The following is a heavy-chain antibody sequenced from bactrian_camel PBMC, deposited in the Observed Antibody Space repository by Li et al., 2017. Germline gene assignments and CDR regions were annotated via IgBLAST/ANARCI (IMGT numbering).Heavy chain of an antibody. V-gene: IGHV3S25*01. Sequence: QLVESGGGSVQPGGSLRLSCVASGSGFTFSSYWMYWVRQAPGKGLEWVSTINNGGSTTYYADSVKGRFTISRDNAKNTVYLQMGSLKPEDTAVYYCVREGYYSGASYPMNLVDFGYWGQGTQVTVS. CDR2: INNGGSTT. J-gene: IGHJ6*01. D-gene: IGHD2*01. CDR3: VREGYYSGASYPMNLVDFGY. CDR1: GSGFTFSSYW.